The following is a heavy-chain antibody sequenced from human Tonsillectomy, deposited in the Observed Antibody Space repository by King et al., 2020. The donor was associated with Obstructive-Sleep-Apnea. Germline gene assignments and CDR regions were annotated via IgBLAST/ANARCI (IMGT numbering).Heavy chain of an antibody. Sequence: HVQLQESGPGLVKPSETLSLTCTVSGYSISSDYFWGWIRQPPGKGLEWIGSIYQSGSTYYNPSLKSRFTISLDTSKNHFSLKLSSVTAADTAVYYCARDGITMVRGAKDYWGQGTLVTVSS. J-gene: IGHJ4*02. D-gene: IGHD3-10*01. CDR3: ARDGITMVRGAKDY. CDR1: GYSISSDYF. CDR2: IYQSGST. V-gene: IGHV4-38-2*02.